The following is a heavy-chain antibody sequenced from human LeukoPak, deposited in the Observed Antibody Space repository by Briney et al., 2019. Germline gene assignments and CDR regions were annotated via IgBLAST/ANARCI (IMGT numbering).Heavy chain of an antibody. CDR3: ARVLCSGTSCYPYFDY. D-gene: IGHD2-2*01. CDR2: IYHSGST. Sequence: SETLSLTCAVSGGSISSGGYSWSWIRQPPGKGLEWIGYIYHSGSTYYNPSLKSRVTISVDRSKNQFSLKLSSVTAADTAVYYCARVLCSGTSCYPYFDYWGQGTLVTVSS. J-gene: IGHJ4*02. V-gene: IGHV4-30-2*01. CDR1: GGSISSGGYS.